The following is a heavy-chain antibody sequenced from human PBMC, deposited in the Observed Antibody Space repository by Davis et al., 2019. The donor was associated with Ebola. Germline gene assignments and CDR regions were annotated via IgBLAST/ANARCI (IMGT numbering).Heavy chain of an antibody. V-gene: IGHV4-34*12. J-gene: IGHJ3*02. Sequence: GSLRLSCAASGFTFSDYVMSWVRQPPGKGLEWIGEIFHGGTTNYNPSLKSRVTISVDKSKNQFSLKLSSVTAADTAVYYCARAMVTMVSFAFDIWGQGTVVTVSS. CDR1: GFTFSDYV. D-gene: IGHD5-18*01. CDR3: ARAMVTMVSFAFDI. CDR2: IFHGGTT.